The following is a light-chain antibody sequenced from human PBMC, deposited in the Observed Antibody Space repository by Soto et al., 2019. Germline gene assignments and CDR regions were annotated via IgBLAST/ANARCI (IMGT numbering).Light chain of an antibody. Sequence: DIQMTQSPSTLSASLGDRVTITCWASQSISSWLAWYQQKPGKAPKLLIYKASSLESGVPSRFSGSGSGTEFTLTISSLQPDDFATYYCQQYNSYWTFGQGTKVEIK. CDR3: QQYNSYWT. CDR2: KAS. V-gene: IGKV1-5*03. J-gene: IGKJ1*01. CDR1: QSISSW.